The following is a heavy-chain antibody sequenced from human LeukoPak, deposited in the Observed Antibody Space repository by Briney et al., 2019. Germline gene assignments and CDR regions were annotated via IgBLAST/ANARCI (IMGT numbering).Heavy chain of an antibody. CDR1: GGSLSSSNNY. V-gene: IGHV4-39*01. CDR3: ARSVVLTSGYYFYYMDV. Sequence: PSETLSLTCSVSGGSLSSSNNYWGWIRQPPGKGLDWIGTINYSGSTYYNPSLKSRVIVSLDTSKNQFSLKLRYVTAAETAVYYCARSVVLTSGYYFYYMDVWGKGTTVTVSS. D-gene: IGHD4/OR15-4a*01. J-gene: IGHJ6*03. CDR2: INYSGST.